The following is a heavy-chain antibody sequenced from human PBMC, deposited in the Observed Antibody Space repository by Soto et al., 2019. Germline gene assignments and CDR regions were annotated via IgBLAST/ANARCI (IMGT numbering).Heavy chain of an antibody. Sequence: EVQLVESVGGMVKPGGSLRLSCTASGFTFTRYSLNLVREAPRKGLEWVSSISSTTNYIYYADSMKGRFTVSRDNAKNSVYLDMNSLSAEDTAVYYCARESEDLTSNFDYWGQGTLVSVSS. V-gene: IGHV3-21*01. CDR1: GFTFTRYS. J-gene: IGHJ4*02. CDR2: ISSTTNYI. CDR3: ARESEDLTSNFDY.